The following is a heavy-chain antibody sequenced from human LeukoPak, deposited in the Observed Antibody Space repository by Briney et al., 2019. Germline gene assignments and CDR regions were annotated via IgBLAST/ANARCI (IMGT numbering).Heavy chain of an antibody. CDR2: IYTSGST. J-gene: IGHJ4*02. D-gene: IGHD3-9*01. V-gene: IGHV4-4*07. CDR1: GGSISSYY. Sequence: PSETLSLTCTVSGGSISSYYWSWIRQPAGKGLEWIGRIYTSGSTNYNPSLKSRVTMSVDTSKNQFSLKLSSVTAADTAVYYCARSRYFDWLLVFDYWGQGTLVTVSS. CDR3: ARSRYFDWLLVFDY.